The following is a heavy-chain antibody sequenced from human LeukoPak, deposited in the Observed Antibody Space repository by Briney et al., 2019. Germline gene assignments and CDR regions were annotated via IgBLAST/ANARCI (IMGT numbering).Heavy chain of an antibody. Sequence: SGTLSLTCAVSGGSISSSNWWSWVRQPPGKGLEWIGRIYTSGSTNYNPSLKSRVTISVDTSKNQFSLKLSSVTAADTAVYYCARLGSIVVPSGWFDPWGQGTLVTVSS. CDR2: IYTSGST. J-gene: IGHJ5*02. CDR3: ARLGSIVVPSGWFDP. V-gene: IGHV4-4*02. D-gene: IGHD2-2*01. CDR1: GGSISSSNW.